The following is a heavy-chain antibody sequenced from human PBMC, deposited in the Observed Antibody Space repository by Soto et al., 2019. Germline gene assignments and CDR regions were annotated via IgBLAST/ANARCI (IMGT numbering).Heavy chain of an antibody. Sequence: ASVKVSCKASGYTFTSYYMHWVQQAPGQGLEWMGIINPSGGSTSYAQKFQGRVTMTRDTSTSTVYMELSSLRSEDTAVYYCARAFTVGGPFDAFDIWGQGTMVTVSS. CDR3: ARAFTVGGPFDAFDI. V-gene: IGHV1-46*03. D-gene: IGHD4-17*01. CDR2: INPSGGST. CDR1: GYTFTSYY. J-gene: IGHJ3*02.